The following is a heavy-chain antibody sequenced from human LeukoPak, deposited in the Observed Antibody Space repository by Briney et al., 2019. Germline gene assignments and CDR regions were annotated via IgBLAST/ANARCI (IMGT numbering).Heavy chain of an antibody. J-gene: IGHJ4*02. CDR1: GFAVGSNY. CDR3: ARGGDGSGYYYFDY. CDR2: FYSGGGT. D-gene: IGHD3-22*01. Sequence: PGGSLRLSCAASGFAVGSNYMNWVRQAPGKGLEWVSVFYSGGGTYYADSVKGRFTISRDISKNTLYLQMNSLRAEDTAVYYCARGGDGSGYYYFDYWGQGTLVTASS. V-gene: IGHV3-53*01.